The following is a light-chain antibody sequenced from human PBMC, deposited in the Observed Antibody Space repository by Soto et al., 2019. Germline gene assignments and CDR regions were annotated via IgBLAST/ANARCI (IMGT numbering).Light chain of an antibody. Sequence: EIVMTQSPATLSVSPGERATLSCRASQSVSSNLAWYQQKPGQAPRLLIYGASTRATGIPARFSGSGSGTEFTLTISSLQPDDFATYYCQQYNSYPLTFGGGTKVDI. CDR3: QQYNSYPLT. CDR1: QSVSSN. J-gene: IGKJ4*01. CDR2: GAS. V-gene: IGKV3-15*01.